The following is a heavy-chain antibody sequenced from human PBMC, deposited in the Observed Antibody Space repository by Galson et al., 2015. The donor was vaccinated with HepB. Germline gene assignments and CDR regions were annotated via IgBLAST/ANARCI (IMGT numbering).Heavy chain of an antibody. V-gene: IGHV3-30-3*01. J-gene: IGHJ3*02. D-gene: IGHD2-2*01. CDR2: ISYDGSNK. CDR3: ASDPLGYCSSTSCYGDAFDI. CDR1: GFTFSSYA. Sequence: SLRLSCAASGFTFSSYAMHWVRQAPGKGLEWVAVISYDGSNKYYADSVKGRFTISRDNSKNTLYLQMNSLRAEDTAVYYCASDPLGYCSSTSCYGDAFDIWGQGTMVTVSS.